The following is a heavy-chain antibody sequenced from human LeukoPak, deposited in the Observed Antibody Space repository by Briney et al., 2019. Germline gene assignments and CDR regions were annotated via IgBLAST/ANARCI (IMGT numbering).Heavy chain of an antibody. CDR3: ARRSDDYVWEDGLDV. Sequence: PSETLSLTCTVSGGSISSTSHYWSWIRQHPGKGLEWIGYIYYSGRTYYNPSLKSRVTISVDTSKNQFSLKLSSVTAADTAVYYCARRSDDYVWEDGLDVWGQGTTVTVSS. D-gene: IGHD3-16*01. CDR2: IYYSGRT. CDR1: GGSISSTSHY. V-gene: IGHV4-31*03. J-gene: IGHJ6*02.